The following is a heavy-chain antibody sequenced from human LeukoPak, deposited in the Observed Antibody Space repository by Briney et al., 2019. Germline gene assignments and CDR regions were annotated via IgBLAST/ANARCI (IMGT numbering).Heavy chain of an antibody. CDR1: RFTFSNYA. CDR2: ISYDGSNK. CDR3: AKRPGGTPGGYYFDY. D-gene: IGHD3-16*01. Sequence: GRSLRLSCAASRFTFSNYATHGVRQAPGKGREWGAVISYDGSNKYYADSVKGRFTISRDNSKNTLYLQMNSLRAEDTAVYYCAKRPGGTPGGYYFDYWGQGTLVTVSS. V-gene: IGHV3-30-3*02. J-gene: IGHJ4*02.